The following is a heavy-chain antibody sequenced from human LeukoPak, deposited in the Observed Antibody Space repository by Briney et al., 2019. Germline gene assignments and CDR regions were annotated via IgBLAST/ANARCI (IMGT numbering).Heavy chain of an antibody. CDR3: ARVSLLWFGTAKNWFDP. D-gene: IGHD3-10*01. Sequence: GASVKVSCKASGGTFSSYAISWVRQAPGQGLEWMGGIIPIFGTANYAQKFQGRVTITADESTSTAYMELSSLRSEDTAVYYCARVSLLWFGTAKNWFDPWGQGTLVTVSS. J-gene: IGHJ5*02. CDR1: GGTFSSYA. V-gene: IGHV1-69*13. CDR2: IIPIFGTA.